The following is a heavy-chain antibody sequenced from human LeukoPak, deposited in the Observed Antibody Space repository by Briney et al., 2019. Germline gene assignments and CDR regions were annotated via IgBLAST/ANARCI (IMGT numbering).Heavy chain of an antibody. Sequence: SETLSLTCTVSGGSISSSSYYWGWIRQPPGKGLEWIGSIYYSGSTYYNPSLKSRVTISVDTSKNQFSLKLSSVTAADTAVYYCARGYGDFRVEGRYFHSWGQGTLVTVSS. CDR1: GGSISSSSYY. CDR3: ARGYGDFRVEGRYFHS. CDR2: IYYSGST. D-gene: IGHD4-17*01. V-gene: IGHV4-39*07. J-gene: IGHJ4*02.